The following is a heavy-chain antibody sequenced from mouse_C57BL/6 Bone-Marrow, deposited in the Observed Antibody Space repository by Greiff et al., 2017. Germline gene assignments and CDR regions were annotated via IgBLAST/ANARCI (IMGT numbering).Heavy chain of an antibody. CDR3: ARGDYYGNYFDY. D-gene: IGHD1-1*01. CDR1: GFTFSDYY. V-gene: IGHV5-12*01. Sequence: EVKLMESGGGLVQPGGSLKLSCAASGFTFSDYYMYWVRQTPEKRLEWVAYISNGGGSTYYPDTVKGRFTISRDNAKNTLYLQMSRLKSEDTAMYYCARGDYYGNYFDYWGQGTTLTVSS. J-gene: IGHJ2*01. CDR2: ISNGGGST.